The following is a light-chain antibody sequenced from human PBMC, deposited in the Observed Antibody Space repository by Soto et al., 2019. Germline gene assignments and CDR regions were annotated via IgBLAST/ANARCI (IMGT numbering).Light chain of an antibody. J-gene: IGKJ4*01. CDR2: NAS. Sequence: EIVLTQSPDTLSLSPGERATLSCRASQSVSNSYLAWYQQKPGQAPRLLIYNASSRATGIPDKFSGSGSGTDFTLTISSLEPEDFAVYYCQQYGSSPLTFGGGTKVEIE. CDR3: QQYGSSPLT. V-gene: IGKV3-20*01. CDR1: QSVSNSY.